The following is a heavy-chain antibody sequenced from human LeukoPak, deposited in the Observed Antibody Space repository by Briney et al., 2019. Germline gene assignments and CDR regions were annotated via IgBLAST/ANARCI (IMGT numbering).Heavy chain of an antibody. Sequence: GGSLRLSCAASGFSFTDAWMNWVRQPPGKGLEWVGRIKSETGGGTTDFAAPVKGRFTISRDDSNNTLYLQMNSLISEDTAVYYCATDHLGYDFWGDMSWNSGYWGQGTLVAVSS. CDR3: ATDHLGYDFWGDMSWNSGY. J-gene: IGHJ4*02. CDR1: GFSFTDAW. CDR2: IKSETGGGTT. D-gene: IGHD3-3*01. V-gene: IGHV3-15*07.